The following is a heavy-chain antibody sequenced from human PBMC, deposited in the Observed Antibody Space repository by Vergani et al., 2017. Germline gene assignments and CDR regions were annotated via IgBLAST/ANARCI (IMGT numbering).Heavy chain of an antibody. Sequence: QVQLEESGGGLVKPGGSLRLSCAASGFTFSDYYMSWIRQAPGKGLEWISYISSSGSARYYGDSVKGRFTISRDNANNSVYLQMNSRRGEDTAVYYCARTPELGDWYFELWGRGTLVTVSS. CDR3: ARTPELGDWYFEL. J-gene: IGHJ2*01. D-gene: IGHD7-27*01. CDR2: ISSSGSAR. V-gene: IGHV3-11*04. CDR1: GFTFSDYY.